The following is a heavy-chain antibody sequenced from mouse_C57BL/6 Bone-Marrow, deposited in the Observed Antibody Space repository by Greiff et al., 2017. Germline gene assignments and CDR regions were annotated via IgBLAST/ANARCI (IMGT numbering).Heavy chain of an antibody. Sequence: VQLQQPGAELVKPGASVKMSCKASGYTFTSYWITWVKQRPGQGLEWIGDIYPGSGSTNYNEKFKSKATLTIDTSSSTAYMQLSSLTSEDSAVFYCARPYYSNYWYFDVWGTGTTVTVSS. D-gene: IGHD2-5*01. J-gene: IGHJ1*03. V-gene: IGHV1-55*01. CDR1: GYTFTSYW. CDR2: IYPGSGST. CDR3: ARPYYSNYWYFDV.